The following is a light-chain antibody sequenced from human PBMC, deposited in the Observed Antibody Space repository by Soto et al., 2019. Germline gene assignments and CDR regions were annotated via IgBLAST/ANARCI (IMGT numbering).Light chain of an antibody. CDR2: EAS. J-gene: IGKJ1*01. V-gene: IGKV3-11*01. CDR3: QQSHNWPRT. CDR1: QRVSTF. Sequence: IVWTHSPGTLSLSPWYRATLSCMASQRVSTFLAWYQQRPGQAPRLLISEASNRATGIPARFSGSGSGTDFTLTISSLEPEDFAVYYCQQSHNWPRTFGQGTKVDIK.